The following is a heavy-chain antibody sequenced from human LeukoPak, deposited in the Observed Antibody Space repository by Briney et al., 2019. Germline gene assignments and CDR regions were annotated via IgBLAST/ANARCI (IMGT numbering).Heavy chain of an antibody. V-gene: IGHV4-61*02. J-gene: IGHJ6*03. Sequence: TLSLTCTVSGDSISSGDYYWSWIRQPAGKGLEWIGRISSSGSTNYNPSLKSRVTISVDTSKNQFSLKLSSVTAADTAVYYCARGAMVRRNPKGVSYYYYYMDVWGKGTTVTVSS. CDR3: ARGAMVRRNPKGVSYYYYYMDV. D-gene: IGHD3-10*01. CDR1: GDSISSGDYY. CDR2: ISSSGST.